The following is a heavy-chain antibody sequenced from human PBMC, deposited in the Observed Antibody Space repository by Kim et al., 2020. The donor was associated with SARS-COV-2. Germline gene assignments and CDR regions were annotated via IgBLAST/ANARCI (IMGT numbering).Heavy chain of an antibody. CDR3: ARGRTRQLWLRADSSGYYYDAFDI. D-gene: IGHD3-22*01. Sequence: ASVKVSCKASGYTFTSYDINWVRQATGQGLEWMGWMNPNSGNTGYAQKFQGRVTMTRNTSISTAYMELSSLRSEDTAVYYCARGRTRQLWLRADSSGYYYDAFDIWGQGTMVTVSS. CDR2: MNPNSGNT. J-gene: IGHJ3*02. V-gene: IGHV1-8*01. CDR1: GYTFTSYD.